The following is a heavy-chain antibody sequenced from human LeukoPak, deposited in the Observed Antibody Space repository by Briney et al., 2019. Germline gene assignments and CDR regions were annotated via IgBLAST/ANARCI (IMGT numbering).Heavy chain of an antibody. D-gene: IGHD3-3*01. CDR1: GFTFSRFW. CDR3: ARDSHDFWSGQGDY. CDR2: IKEDGSEK. J-gene: IGHJ4*02. Sequence: PGGSLRLSCAASGFTFSRFWMSWVRQVPGKGLEWVANIKEDGSEKYYVDSVKGRFTISRDNAKNSLFLQMNSLRAEDTSVYYCARDSHDFWSGQGDYWGQGTLVTVSS. V-gene: IGHV3-7*01.